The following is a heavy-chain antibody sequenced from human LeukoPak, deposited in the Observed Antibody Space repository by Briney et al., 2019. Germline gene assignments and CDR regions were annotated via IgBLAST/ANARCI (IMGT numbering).Heavy chain of an antibody. D-gene: IGHD4/OR15-4a*01. V-gene: IGHV3-21*01. J-gene: IGHJ4*02. CDR1: GFTFSSYS. CDR2: ISSSSSYI. CDR3: ARDPVMTMVAPDY. Sequence: GGSLRLSCAASGFTFSSYSMNWVRQAPGKGLEWVSSISSSSSYIYYADSVKGRFIISRDNAKNSLYLQMNSLRAEDTAVYYCARDPVMTMVAPDYWGQGTLVTVSS.